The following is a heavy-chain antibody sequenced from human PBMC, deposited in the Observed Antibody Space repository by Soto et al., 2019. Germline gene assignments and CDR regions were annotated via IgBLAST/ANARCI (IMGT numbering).Heavy chain of an antibody. CDR2: IIPTLGTT. J-gene: IGHJ6*03. D-gene: IGHD2-21*02. Sequence: QVQLVQSGTEVKTPGSSVKVSCKASGGSFSKFAINWVRQAPGQGLEWMGGIIPTLGTTDYAHKFQGRVTSTADEATRTAYMELSGLRSEYTAVYYCARDDATHCGDGCYRYFYYFMDVWAQGTTVTVAS. CDR3: ARDDATHCGDGCYRYFYYFMDV. V-gene: IGHV1-69*01. CDR1: GGSFSKFA.